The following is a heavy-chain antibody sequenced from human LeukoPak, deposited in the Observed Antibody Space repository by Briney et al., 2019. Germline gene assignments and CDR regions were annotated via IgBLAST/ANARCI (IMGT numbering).Heavy chain of an antibody. CDR1: GFTFSSYW. Sequence: GGSLRLSCAASGFTFSSYWMSWVRQAPGKGLEWVANIKQDGSEKYYVDSVKGRFTISRDNAKNSLYLQMNSLRAEDTAVYYCAKDGEVAALDYWCQGTLVTVSS. CDR2: IKQDGSEK. CDR3: AKDGEVAALDY. D-gene: IGHD2-15*01. V-gene: IGHV3-7*03. J-gene: IGHJ4*02.